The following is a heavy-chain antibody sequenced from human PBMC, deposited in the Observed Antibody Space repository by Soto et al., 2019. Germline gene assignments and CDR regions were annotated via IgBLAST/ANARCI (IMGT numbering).Heavy chain of an antibody. Sequence: GGSLRLSCVASGFTFSAYSMNWVRQAPGKGLEWVSGFRSSGDDGTTYYADSVKGRFTISRDNSKNTLFLQMNSLRAEDTAIYYCAKKVNSGSGSQYFDYWGQGTLVTVSS. CDR3: AKKVNSGSGSQYFDY. CDR1: GFTFSAYS. J-gene: IGHJ4*02. CDR2: FRSSGDDGTT. D-gene: IGHD3-10*01. V-gene: IGHV3-23*01.